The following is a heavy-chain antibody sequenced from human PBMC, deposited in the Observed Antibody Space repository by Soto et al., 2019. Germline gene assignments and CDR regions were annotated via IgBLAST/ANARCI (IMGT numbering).Heavy chain of an antibody. V-gene: IGHV1-69*01. J-gene: IGHJ4*02. CDR3: ARVGGVGAPPGTDF. CDR2: VIPILGQA. D-gene: IGHD1-26*01. CDR1: GGTFSRYV. Sequence: QLVQSGAVVKKPGSSVKISCKASGGTFSRYVISWLRQAPGQGLEWMGGVIPILGQAYYAPNLQGRVTITADGSTRTAYMELNRLTSADTAVYFCARVGGVGAPPGTDFWGQGTLVTVSS.